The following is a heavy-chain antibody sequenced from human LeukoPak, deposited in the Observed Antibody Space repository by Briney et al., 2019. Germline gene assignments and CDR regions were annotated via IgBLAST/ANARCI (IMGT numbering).Heavy chain of an antibody. CDR3: ARTIEMATISYFDY. J-gene: IGHJ4*02. V-gene: IGHV3-48*03. CDR2: ISSSDSTI. Sequence: PGGSLRLSCAASGFTFSSYEMNWVRQAPGKGLEWVSYISSSDSTIYYADSWKGRFTISRDNAKNSLYLQMNSLRAGDTAVYYCARTIEMATISYFDYWGQGTLVTVSS. D-gene: IGHD5-24*01. CDR1: GFTFSSYE.